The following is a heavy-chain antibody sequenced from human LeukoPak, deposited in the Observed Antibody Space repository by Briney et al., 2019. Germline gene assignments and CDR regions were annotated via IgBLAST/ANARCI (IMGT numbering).Heavy chain of an antibody. J-gene: IGHJ4*02. CDR1: GYTFSNFG. V-gene: IGHV1-18*01. CDR3: ARDGTSTDDY. Sequence: ASVTVSFTTSGYTFSNFGINWVRQAPGQGLEWMGWISVNNDNPNYGQKFQGRFTVTTDSSTSTAYMELRNLRFDDTAVYYCARDGTSTDDYWGQGTLVTVSS. CDR2: ISVNNDNP. D-gene: IGHD2-2*01.